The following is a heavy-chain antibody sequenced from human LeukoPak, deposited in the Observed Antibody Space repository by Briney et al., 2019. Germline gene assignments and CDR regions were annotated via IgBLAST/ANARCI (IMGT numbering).Heavy chain of an antibody. Sequence: GGSLTLSCAASGFTVSSNYMSWVRHAPGKGREWVSVIYSGGRTYYADSVKGRFTISRDNSKNTLYLQMNSVRAEDTAVYYCARDSDYGDYYYYGMDVWGQGTTVTVSS. CDR3: ARDSDYGDYYYYGMDV. D-gene: IGHD4-17*01. J-gene: IGHJ6*02. CDR1: GFTVSSNY. CDR2: IYSGGRT. V-gene: IGHV3-53*01.